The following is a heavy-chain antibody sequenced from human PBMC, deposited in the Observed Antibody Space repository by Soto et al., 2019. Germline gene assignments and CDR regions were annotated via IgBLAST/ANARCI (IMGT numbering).Heavy chain of an antibody. J-gene: IGHJ5*02. V-gene: IGHV1-46*01. D-gene: IGHD3-22*01. CDR3: ARDHSVTSSGYSYWWFDP. CDR1: GYTFTNNW. CDR2: INPNGGVT. Sequence: ASVKVSCKASGYTFTNNWIHWVRQAPGQGLEWMGVINPNGGVTVYAQKFQGRVTMTRDTSTSTFYMDLSSLRSEETALYYCARDHSVTSSGYSYWWFDPWGQGTLVTVSS.